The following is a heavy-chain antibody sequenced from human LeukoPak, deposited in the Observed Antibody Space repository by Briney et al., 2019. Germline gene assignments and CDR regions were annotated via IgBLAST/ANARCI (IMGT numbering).Heavy chain of an antibody. CDR2: MYYGGST. D-gene: IGHD3-22*01. CDR1: GGSISSSSYY. CDR3: ARQPPASTYYYDSSAYLDAFDI. Sequence: SETLSLTCTVSGGSISSSSYYWGWIRQPPGKGLEWIGSMYYGGSTYYNPSLKSRLTMSVDTSKNQLSLKLSSVTAADTAVYYCARQPPASTYYYDSSAYLDAFDIWGQGTMVTVSS. V-gene: IGHV4-39*01. J-gene: IGHJ3*02.